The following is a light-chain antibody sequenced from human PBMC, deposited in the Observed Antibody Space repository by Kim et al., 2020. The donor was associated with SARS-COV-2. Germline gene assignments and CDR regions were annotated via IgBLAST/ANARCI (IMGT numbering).Light chain of an antibody. CDR1: QSVSSY. J-gene: IGKJ2*01. V-gene: IGKV3-11*01. CDR2: DAS. Sequence: LSPGERATLSCRASQSVSSYLAWYPQKPGQAPRLLIYDASNRATGIPARFSGSGSGTDFTLTISSLEPEDFAVYYCQQRSNWPPYTFGQGTKLEI. CDR3: QQRSNWPPYT.